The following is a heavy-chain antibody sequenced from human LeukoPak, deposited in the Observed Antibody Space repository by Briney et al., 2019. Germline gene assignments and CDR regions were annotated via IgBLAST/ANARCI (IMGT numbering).Heavy chain of an antibody. CDR1: GFSFSSYG. J-gene: IGHJ4*02. D-gene: IGHD5-18*01. Sequence: GGSLRLSCAASGFSFSSYGMHWGRQAPGKGLEWVAAIWYDGTNKYYADSVKGLFTISRDNSKNTLYLQMNSLRAEDTAVYYCARDQRGFSYSKYYFDYWGQGTLVTVSS. CDR3: ARDQRGFSYSKYYFDY. V-gene: IGHV3-33*01. CDR2: IWYDGTNK.